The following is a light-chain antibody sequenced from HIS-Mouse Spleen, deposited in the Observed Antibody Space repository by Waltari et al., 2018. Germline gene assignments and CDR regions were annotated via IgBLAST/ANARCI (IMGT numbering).Light chain of an antibody. V-gene: IGLV2-23*03. CDR2: EGS. J-gene: IGLJ2*01. Sequence: QSALTQPASVSGSPGQSITISCTGTSSDVGSYNLVSWYQQHPGKAPKLMIYEGSKRPSGGSNHCSGSKSGDTASLTISGLQAEDEADYYCCSYAGSSTFEVFGGGTKLTVL. CDR1: SSDVGSYNL. CDR3: CSYAGSSTFEV.